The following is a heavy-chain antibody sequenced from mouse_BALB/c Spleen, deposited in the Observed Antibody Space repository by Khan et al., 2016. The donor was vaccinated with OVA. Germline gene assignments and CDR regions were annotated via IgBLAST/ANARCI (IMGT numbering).Heavy chain of an antibody. CDR1: GYSITSDYA. J-gene: IGHJ2*01. V-gene: IGHV3-2*02. CDR3: ARSGTISTVVITDFDY. D-gene: IGHD1-1*01. Sequence: VQLKESGPGLVKPSQSLSLTCTVTGYSITSDYAWNWIRQFPGNKLEWMGYIKYSGSTSYNPSLKSRFSITRNTSKNQFFLQLSSVTTEDTATYYWARSGTISTVVITDFDYWGQGTTLPVSS. CDR2: IKYSGST.